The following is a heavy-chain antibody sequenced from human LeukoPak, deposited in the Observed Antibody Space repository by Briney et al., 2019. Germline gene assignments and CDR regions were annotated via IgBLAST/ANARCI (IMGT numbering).Heavy chain of an antibody. CDR1: GGSISSYY. CDR2: IYYSGST. V-gene: IGHV4-59*08. CDR3: ARHGYSYDY. J-gene: IGHJ4*02. Sequence: SETPSLTCTVSGGSISSYYWSWIRQPPGKGLEWIGYIYYSGSTNYNPSLKSRVTISVDTSKNQFSLKLSSVTAADTAVYYCARHGYSYDYWGQGTLVTVSS. D-gene: IGHD5-18*01.